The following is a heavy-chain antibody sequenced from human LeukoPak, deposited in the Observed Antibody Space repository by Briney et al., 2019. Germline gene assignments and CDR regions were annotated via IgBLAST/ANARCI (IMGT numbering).Heavy chain of an antibody. CDR1: GFTFSNAW. CDR2: IKSKTDGGTT. Sequence: GGSLRLSCAASGFTFSNAWMSWVRQAPGKGLEWVGRIKSKTDGGTTDYAAPVKGRFTISRDDSKNTLYLQMNSLKTEDTAVYYCARDSSSWYGQTGQYWGQGTLVTVSS. CDR3: ARDSSSWYGQTGQY. J-gene: IGHJ4*02. D-gene: IGHD6-13*01. V-gene: IGHV3-15*01.